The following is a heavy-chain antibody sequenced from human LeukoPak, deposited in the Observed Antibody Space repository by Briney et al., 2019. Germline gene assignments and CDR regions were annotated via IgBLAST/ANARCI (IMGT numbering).Heavy chain of an antibody. J-gene: IGHJ4*02. CDR3: ARQGAVGATGFDF. V-gene: IGHV4-39*01. Sequence: PSETLSLTCSVSGDSIRGISYYWGWIRQPPGTGLEWIGKIYYSGSSYNNPSLESRVFISVDTSRNQFSLKLTSVTATDTAVYYCARQGAVGATGFDFWGQGTLVTVSS. CDR1: GDSIRGISYY. CDR2: IYYSGSS. D-gene: IGHD1-26*01.